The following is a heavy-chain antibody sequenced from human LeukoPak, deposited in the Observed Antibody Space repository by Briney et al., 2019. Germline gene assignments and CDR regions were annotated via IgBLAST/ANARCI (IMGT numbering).Heavy chain of an antibody. CDR3: ARAPIQLWSVPPYYGMDV. CDR1: GFTFSSYA. CDR2: ISYDGSNK. J-gene: IGHJ6*02. D-gene: IGHD5-18*01. V-gene: IGHV3-30-3*01. Sequence: GGSLRLSCAASGFTFSSYAMHWVRQAPGKGLEWVAVISYDGSNKYYADSVKGRFTISRDNSKNTLYLQMNSLRAEDTAVYYCARAPIQLWSVPPYYGMDVWGQGTTVTVSS.